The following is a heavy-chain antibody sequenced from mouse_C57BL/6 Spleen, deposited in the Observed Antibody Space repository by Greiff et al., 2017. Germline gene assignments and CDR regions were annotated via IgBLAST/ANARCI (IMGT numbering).Heavy chain of an antibody. D-gene: IGHD1-1*01. J-gene: IGHJ2*01. V-gene: IGHV1-9*01. Sequence: QVQLQQSGAELMKPGASVTLSCKATGYTFTGYWIEWVKQRPGHGLEWIGEILPGSGSTNYNEKFKGKATFTADTSSNTAYMQLSSLTTEDSAIYYCARMEGLLLRRGDYFDYWGQGTTLTVSS. CDR2: ILPGSGST. CDR3: ARMEGLLLRRGDYFDY. CDR1: GYTFTGYW.